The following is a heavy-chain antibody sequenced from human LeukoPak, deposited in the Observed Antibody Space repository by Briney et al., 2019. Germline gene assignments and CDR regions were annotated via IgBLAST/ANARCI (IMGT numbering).Heavy chain of an antibody. CDR2: ISFNGNT. Sequence: PSEPLSLPCTVSGGSISGYYWSWLRQPPGEGLEWIGYISFNGNTDNSPSLKSRVTISVDTSKNQFSLKLNSVTAADTAVYYCARRRFSGGYYFDYWGQGALVTVSS. CDR1: GGSISGYY. V-gene: IGHV4-59*08. D-gene: IGHD3-10*01. CDR3: ARRRFSGGYYFDY. J-gene: IGHJ4*02.